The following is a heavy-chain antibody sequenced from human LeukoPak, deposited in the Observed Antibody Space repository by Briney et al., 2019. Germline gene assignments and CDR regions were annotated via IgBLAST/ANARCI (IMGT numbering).Heavy chain of an antibody. CDR3: ATKQWLGPPPDSLGRGGPVSVRPATT. J-gene: IGHJ5*01. V-gene: IGHV3-74*01. CDR2: INTDGTVT. Sequence: GGSLRLSCAASGFTLSKYWMLWVRQAPGKGLESVSRINTDGTVTNYAHSVKGRFTLSRDNADNTMFLQMNRVRDVDTAGYYCATKQWLGPPPDSLGRGGPVSVRPATTWG. D-gene: IGHD6-19*01. CDR1: GFTLSKYW.